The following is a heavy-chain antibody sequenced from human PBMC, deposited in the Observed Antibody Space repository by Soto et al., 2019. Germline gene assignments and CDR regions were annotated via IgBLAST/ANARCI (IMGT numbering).Heavy chain of an antibody. Sequence: GGSLRLSCAASGFTFSSYAMHWVRQAPGKGLEWVAVISYDGSNKYYADSVKGRFTISRDNSKNTLYLQMNSLRAEDTAVYYCARDKGATTLYDYWGQGTLVTVSS. CDR2: ISYDGSNK. V-gene: IGHV3-30-3*01. J-gene: IGHJ4*02. CDR1: GFTFSSYA. D-gene: IGHD1-26*01. CDR3: ARDKGATTLYDY.